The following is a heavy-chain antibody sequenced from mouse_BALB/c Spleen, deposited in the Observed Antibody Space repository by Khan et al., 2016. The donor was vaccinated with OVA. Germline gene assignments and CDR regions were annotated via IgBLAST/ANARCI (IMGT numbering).Heavy chain of an antibody. V-gene: IGHV9-3-1*01. CDR2: MNTYTGEP. J-gene: IGHJ2*01. CDR1: GYTFKDYV. Sequence: QIQLVQSGPELKKPGETVKISCKASGYTFKDYVMNWVKQSPGEGLKWMGWMNTYTGEPTYADDFKGRFAFSLETSASTVYLQISSLKNEDTATYYCVRVQGGYWVHGTTLTVSS. CDR3: VRVQGGY.